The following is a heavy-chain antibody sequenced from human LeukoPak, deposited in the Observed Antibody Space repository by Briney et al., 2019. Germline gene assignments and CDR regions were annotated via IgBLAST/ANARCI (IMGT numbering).Heavy chain of an antibody. CDR1: GFTFDKFA. CDR3: AKQPYNYYYLDV. V-gene: IGHV3-23*01. D-gene: IGHD2-21*01. J-gene: IGHJ6*03. Sequence: GGSLRLSCAASGFTFDKFALNWVRQAPGKGLEWVSTIVGDSSKTYYADSVKGRFTISRDNSNYMLFLHMNNLRAEDTAIYYCAKQPYNYYYLDVWGKGTTVTVSS. CDR2: IVGDSSKT.